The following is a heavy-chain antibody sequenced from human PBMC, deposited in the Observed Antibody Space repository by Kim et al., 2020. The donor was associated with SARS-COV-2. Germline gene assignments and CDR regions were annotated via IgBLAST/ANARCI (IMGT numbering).Heavy chain of an antibody. CDR1: GFTFGDYA. D-gene: IGHD2-2*01. CDR2: IRSKAYGGTT. CDR3: TRELDCSSTSCYLEVQDSGTSFDY. V-gene: IGHV3-49*04. Sequence: GGSLRLSCTASGFTFGDYAMSWVRQAPGKGLEWVGFIRSKAYGGTTEYAASVKGRFTISRDDSKSIAYLQMNSLKTEDTAVYYCTRELDCSSTSCYLEVQDSGTSFDYWGQGTLVTVSS. J-gene: IGHJ4*02.